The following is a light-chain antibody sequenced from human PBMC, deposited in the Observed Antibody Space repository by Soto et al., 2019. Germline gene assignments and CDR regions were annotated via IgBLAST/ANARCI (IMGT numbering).Light chain of an antibody. Sequence: IQMTQSPSSLSACVGDRVTITCQASQDIAKNLNWYQQKPGKAPKLLIYDASSLQTGVPSRFSGSGSATHFTFTISSLQSEDIATYYCQQYDNLLPITFGQGTRLEIK. J-gene: IGKJ5*01. CDR1: QDIAKN. CDR3: QQYDNLLPIT. CDR2: DAS. V-gene: IGKV1-33*01.